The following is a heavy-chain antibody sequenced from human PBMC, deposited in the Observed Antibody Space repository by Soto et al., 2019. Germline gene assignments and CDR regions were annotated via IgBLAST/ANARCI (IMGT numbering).Heavy chain of an antibody. J-gene: IGHJ4*02. Sequence: GASVKVSCKASGYTFTGYYMHWVRQAPGRGLEWMGWINPNSGGTNYAQKFQGWVTMTRDTSISTAYMELSRLRSDDTALYYCARDSGITIFGVVIYLFDYWGQGTLVTVSS. CDR3: ARDSGITIFGVVIYLFDY. V-gene: IGHV1-2*04. CDR1: GYTFTGYY. D-gene: IGHD3-3*01. CDR2: INPNSGGT.